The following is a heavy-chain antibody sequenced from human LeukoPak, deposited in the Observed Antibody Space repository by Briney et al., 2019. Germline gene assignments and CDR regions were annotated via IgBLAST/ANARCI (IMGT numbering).Heavy chain of an antibody. V-gene: IGHV1-69*05. Sequence: SVKVSCKAFGGTFSSYAISWVRQAPGQGLEWMGRIIPIFGTANYAQKFQGRVTITTDESTSTAYMELSSLRSEDTAVYYCARAYGDPEVYFQHWGQGTLVTVSS. J-gene: IGHJ1*01. CDR3: ARAYGDPEVYFQH. D-gene: IGHD4-17*01. CDR1: GGTFSSYA. CDR2: IIPIFGTA.